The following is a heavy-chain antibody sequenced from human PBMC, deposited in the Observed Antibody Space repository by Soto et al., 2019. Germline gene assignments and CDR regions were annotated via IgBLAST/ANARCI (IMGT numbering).Heavy chain of an antibody. CDR3: ARSLLLYYYYYYGMDV. V-gene: IGHV4-34*01. Sequence: SETLSLTCAVYGGSFSGYYWSWIRQPPGKGLEWIGEINHSGSTNYNPSLKSRVTISVDTSKNQFSLKLSSVTAADTAVYYCARSLLLYYYYYYGMDVWGQGTTVTVSS. CDR1: GGSFSGYY. CDR2: INHSGST. J-gene: IGHJ6*02. D-gene: IGHD2-15*01.